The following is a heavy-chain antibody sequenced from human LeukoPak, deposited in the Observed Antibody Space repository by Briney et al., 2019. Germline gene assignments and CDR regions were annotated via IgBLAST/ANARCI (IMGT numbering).Heavy chain of an antibody. Sequence: ASVKVSCKASGYIFSIYAMIWVRQAPGQGLELMGWINPNTGNPTYAQGFTGRFVFSLDTSVSTAYLQISSLKPEDTAVYYCARDYTVAIGSTTYFQHWGQGTLVTVSS. CDR3: ARDYTVAIGSTTYFQH. CDR1: GYIFSIYA. J-gene: IGHJ1*01. CDR2: INPNTGNP. D-gene: IGHD1-26*01. V-gene: IGHV7-4-1*02.